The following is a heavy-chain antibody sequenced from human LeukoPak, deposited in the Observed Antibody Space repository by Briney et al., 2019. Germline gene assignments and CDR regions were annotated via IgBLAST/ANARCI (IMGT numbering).Heavy chain of an antibody. CDR3: ARGFTGAARPPYYYYYYMDV. J-gene: IGHJ6*03. V-gene: IGHV1-2*06. CDR1: GYTFTGYY. D-gene: IGHD6-6*01. CDR2: INHNSGGT. Sequence: ASVKVSCKASGYTFTGYYMHWVRQAPGQGLEWMGRINHNSGGTNYAQKFQGRVTMTRDTSISTAYLELSRLGSDDTAVYYCARGFTGAARPPYYYYYYMDVWGKGTTVTVS.